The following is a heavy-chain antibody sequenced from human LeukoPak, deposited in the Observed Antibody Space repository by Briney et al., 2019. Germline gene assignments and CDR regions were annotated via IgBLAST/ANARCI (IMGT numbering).Heavy chain of an antibody. J-gene: IGHJ5*02. CDR3: AKDLEQSYSGWSTSYDA. CDR1: GFTFSSYA. Sequence: GGSLRLSCAASGFTFSSYAMSWVRQVPGKRLEWVSAISSGPGTTGYADSVKGRFTISRVNSKSTIYLQMNSLRAEDTAIYYCAKDLEQSYSGWSTSYDAWGQGTLVTVSS. V-gene: IGHV3-23*01. D-gene: IGHD6-19*01. CDR2: ISSGPGTT.